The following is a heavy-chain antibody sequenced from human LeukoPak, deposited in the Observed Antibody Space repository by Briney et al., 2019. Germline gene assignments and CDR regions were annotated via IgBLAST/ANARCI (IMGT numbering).Heavy chain of an antibody. CDR1: GYNFTRYW. CDR2: IYPGDSDT. D-gene: IGHD2-21*02. V-gene: IGHV5-51*01. Sequence: GESLKISCKASGYNFTRYWIGWVRQMPGKGLEWMGIIYPGDSDTRYSPSFQGQVSISADRSVSTAYLQWSSLKASDTAMYYCARGVVVTAPTDYWGQGTLVTVSS. J-gene: IGHJ4*02. CDR3: ARGVVVTAPTDY.